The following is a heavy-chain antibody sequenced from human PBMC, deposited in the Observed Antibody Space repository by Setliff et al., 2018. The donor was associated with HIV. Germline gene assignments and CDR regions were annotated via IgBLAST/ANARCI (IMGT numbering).Heavy chain of an antibody. D-gene: IGHD1-26*01. Sequence: ASVKVSCKASGYTFTSYGSSWVRQAPGQGLDWMGWISAYNGNTNYAQKLQGRVTMTTDTSTSTADMELRSLRSGDTAVYYCARDELYYGMDVWGQGTTVTVSS. CDR2: ISAYNGNT. J-gene: IGHJ6*02. CDR3: ARDELYYGMDV. CDR1: GYTFTSYG. V-gene: IGHV1-18*01.